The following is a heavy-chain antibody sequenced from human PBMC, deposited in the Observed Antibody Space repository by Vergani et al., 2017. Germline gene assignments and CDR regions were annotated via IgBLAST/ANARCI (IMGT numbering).Heavy chain of an antibody. J-gene: IGHJ4*02. V-gene: IGHV3-30*02. Sequence: QVQLVESGGGVVQRGGSLILSCATSGFTLSNYDMQWIRQGPGKGLEFVAFIQFDGSNQYYADSVKGRFTLSRDFSKNTLYLQINSLRTDDTATYYCAKHFRGWGIDYWGQGTQVIVSS. CDR1: GFTLSNYD. D-gene: IGHD3-16*01. CDR3: AKHFRGWGIDY. CDR2: IQFDGSNQ.